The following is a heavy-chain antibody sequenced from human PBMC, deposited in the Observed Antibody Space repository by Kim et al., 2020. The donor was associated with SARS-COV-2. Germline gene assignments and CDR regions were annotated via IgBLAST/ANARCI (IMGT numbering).Heavy chain of an antibody. J-gene: IGHJ4*02. CDR3: SLTTVTTGGFDY. CDR2: IYHSGST. D-gene: IGHD4-17*01. CDR1: GYSISSGYY. Sequence: SETLSLTCTVSGYSISSGYYWGWIRQPPGKGLEWIGSIYHSGSTYYNPSLKSRVTISVDTSKNQFSLKLSSVTAADTAVYYCSLTTVTTGGFDYWGQGTLVTVSS. V-gene: IGHV4-38-2*02.